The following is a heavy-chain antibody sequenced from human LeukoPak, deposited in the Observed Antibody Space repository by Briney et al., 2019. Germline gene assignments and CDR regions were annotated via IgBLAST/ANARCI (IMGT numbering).Heavy chain of an antibody. CDR3: ARGYDFWSGYLGY. CDR1: GFTFSSSA. J-gene: IGHJ4*02. CDR2: ISNNGGYT. V-gene: IGHV3-23*01. D-gene: IGHD3-3*01. Sequence: GGSLRLSCAASGFTFSSSAMSWVRQAPGKGLEWVSAISNNGGYTYYADSVQGRSTISRDNSKNTLYLQMNSLRAEDTAVYYCARGYDFWSGYLGYWGQGTLVTVSS.